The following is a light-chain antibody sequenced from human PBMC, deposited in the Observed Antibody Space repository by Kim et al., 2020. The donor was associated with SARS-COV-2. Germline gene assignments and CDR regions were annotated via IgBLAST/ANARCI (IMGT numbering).Light chain of an antibody. CDR2: DDN. CDR1: GGSIASNY. J-gene: IGLJ3*02. V-gene: IGLV6-57*03. CDR3: QSYDSSNLV. Sequence: TTLNGYCTRSGGSIASNYGQWYHQSTGRAPTTVIYDDNQRPSGVPDRFSGSIDSSYNSAYLPISGLKTEDEDDYYCQSYDSSNLVFGGGTQLTVL.